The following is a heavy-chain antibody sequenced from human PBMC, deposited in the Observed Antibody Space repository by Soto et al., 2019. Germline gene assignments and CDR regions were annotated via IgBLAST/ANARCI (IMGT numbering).Heavy chain of an antibody. D-gene: IGHD6-6*01. V-gene: IGHV1-69*06. CDR1: GGTFSSYA. J-gene: IGHJ6*02. CDR3: ARDGRAAARVSYYYGMDV. CDR2: IIPIFGTA. Sequence: SVKVSCKASGGTFSSYAISWVRQAPGQGLEWMGGIIPIFGTANYAQKFQGRVTITADKSTSTAYMELSSLRSEDTAVYYCARDGRAAARVSYYYGMDVWGQGTTVTVSS.